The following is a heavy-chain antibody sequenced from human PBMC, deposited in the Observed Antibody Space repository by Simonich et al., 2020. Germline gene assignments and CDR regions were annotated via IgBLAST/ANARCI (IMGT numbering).Heavy chain of an antibody. D-gene: IGHD7-27*01. Sequence: QVQLVQSGAEVKKPGASVKVSCKASGYTFTGYYMHWVRQAPGQGLEWMGRIDPNSGGTNYAQKFQGRVTMTRDTSISTAYMELSRLRSDDTAVYYCAREVLTGIFTFDYWGQGTLVTVSS. V-gene: IGHV1-2*06. CDR1: GYTFTGYY. J-gene: IGHJ4*02. CDR3: AREVLTGIFTFDY. CDR2: IDPNSGGT.